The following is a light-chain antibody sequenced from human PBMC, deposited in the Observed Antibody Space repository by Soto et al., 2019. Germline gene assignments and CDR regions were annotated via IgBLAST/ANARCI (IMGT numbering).Light chain of an antibody. CDR1: QSVNIN. V-gene: IGKV3-15*01. CDR2: GAS. Sequence: EIGMTQSPATLSVSPGDRATLSCRASQSVNINLAWYQQKPGQAPRLLIYGASTRATGMPASFSGSGSGTEFTLTISSLQSEDFAVYYCQQYNNWPRTFGQGTKVEIK. CDR3: QQYNNWPRT. J-gene: IGKJ1*01.